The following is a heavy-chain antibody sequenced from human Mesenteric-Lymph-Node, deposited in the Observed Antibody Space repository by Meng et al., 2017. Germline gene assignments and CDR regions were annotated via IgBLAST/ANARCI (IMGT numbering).Heavy chain of an antibody. CDR2: FDPEEGEI. V-gene: IGHV1-24*01. J-gene: IGHJ1*01. CDR3: STNRGQWLVPYYQH. CDR1: GYTLTELS. Sequence: ASVKVSCTVSGYTLTELSIHWVRQAPGKGLEWMGGFDPEEGEITYAQQFQGRVTLTEDTSSGTAYMELSRLRSDDTAVYYCSTNRGQWLVPYYQHWGQGTLVTVSS. D-gene: IGHD6-19*01.